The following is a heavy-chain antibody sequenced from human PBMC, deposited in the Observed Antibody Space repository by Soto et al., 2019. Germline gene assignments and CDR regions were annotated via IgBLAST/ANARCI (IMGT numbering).Heavy chain of an antibody. J-gene: IGHJ4*02. Sequence: GGSLRLSCAASGFTFSSYAMSWVRQAPGKGLEWVSAISGSGGSTYYADSVKGRFTISRDNSKNTPYLQMNSLRAEDTAVYYCAKVGEYYDYVWGSYRSPWYFDYWGQGTLVTVSS. CDR2: ISGSGGST. D-gene: IGHD3-16*02. CDR1: GFTFSSYA. CDR3: AKVGEYYDYVWGSYRSPWYFDY. V-gene: IGHV3-23*01.